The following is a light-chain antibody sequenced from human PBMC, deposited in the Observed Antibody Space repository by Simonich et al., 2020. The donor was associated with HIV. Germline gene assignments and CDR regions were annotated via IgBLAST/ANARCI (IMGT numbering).Light chain of an antibody. V-gene: IGLV9-49*01. J-gene: IGLJ3*02. CDR2: VGTGGVVG. CDR3: GADHGSGSNFVWV. CDR1: SGYSNYK. Sequence: QPVLTQPPSASASLGASVTLTCTLSSGYSNYKVDWYQQRPGKGPRFVMRVGTGGVVGSKGERIPVRFSVLGSGLNRYLTIKNIQEEDESDYHCGADHGSGSNFVWVFGGGTKLTVL.